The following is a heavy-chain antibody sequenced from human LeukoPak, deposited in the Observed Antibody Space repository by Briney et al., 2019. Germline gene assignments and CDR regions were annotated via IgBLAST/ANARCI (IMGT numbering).Heavy chain of an antibody. CDR1: GGTFSSYA. CDR2: IIPIFGTA. D-gene: IGHD4-17*01. Sequence: SVKVSCKAPGGTFSSYAISWVRQAPGQGLEWMGGIIPIFGTANYAQKFQGRVTITADKSTSTAYMELSSLRSEDTAVYYCARDIPRATVTTGQFDYWGQGTLVTVSS. J-gene: IGHJ4*02. CDR3: ARDIPRATVTTGQFDY. V-gene: IGHV1-69*06.